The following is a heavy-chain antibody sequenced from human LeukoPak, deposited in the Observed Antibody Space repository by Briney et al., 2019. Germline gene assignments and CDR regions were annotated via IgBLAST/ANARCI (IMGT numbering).Heavy chain of an antibody. CDR3: ARALPSPLYSGSYADAFDI. J-gene: IGHJ3*02. V-gene: IGHV3-21*01. Sequence: GGTLRLSCAASGFTFSSYSMNWVRQAPGKGLEWVSSISSSSSYIYYADSVKGRFTISRDNAKNSLYLQMNSLRAEDTAVYYCARALPSPLYSGSYADAFDIWGQGTMVTVSS. CDR1: GFTFSSYS. D-gene: IGHD1-26*01. CDR2: ISSSSSYI.